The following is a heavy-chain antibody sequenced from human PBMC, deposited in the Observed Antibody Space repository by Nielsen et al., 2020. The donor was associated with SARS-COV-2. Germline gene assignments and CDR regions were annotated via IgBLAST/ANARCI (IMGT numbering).Heavy chain of an antibody. Sequence: GESLKISCAAPGFTFNTYAMSWFRQAPGKGLEWVSGISGGGDTTDYADSVKGRFTISRDNSKNTLYLQMNSLRAEDTAVYYCAKDESYSYSSSWIDYWGQGTLVTVSS. D-gene: IGHD6-13*01. CDR3: AKDESYSYSSSWIDY. J-gene: IGHJ4*02. V-gene: IGHV3-23*01. CDR1: GFTFNTYA. CDR2: ISGGGDTT.